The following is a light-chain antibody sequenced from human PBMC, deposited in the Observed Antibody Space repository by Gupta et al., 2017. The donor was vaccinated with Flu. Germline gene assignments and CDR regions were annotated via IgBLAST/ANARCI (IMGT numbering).Light chain of an antibody. CDR3: QQDNSWPS. CDR2: GAS. V-gene: IGKV3-15*01. Sequence: EMVMTQSPATLSVSPGERASLSCRASQSVGSNLAWYQEKPGQAPRLLIYGASTRATGIPARFSGSGSGTGFTLTSSGLQSEDFAVYYWQQDNSWPSFGQGTRLEIK. CDR1: QSVGSN. J-gene: IGKJ5*01.